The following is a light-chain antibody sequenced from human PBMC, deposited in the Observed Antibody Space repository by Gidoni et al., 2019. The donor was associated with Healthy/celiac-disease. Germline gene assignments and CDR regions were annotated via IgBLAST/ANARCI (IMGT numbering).Light chain of an antibody. CDR2: EDN. CDR1: SGSIASNY. Sequence: ESPGKTVTISCTRSSGSIASNYVQWYQQRPGSAPPTVIYEDNQRPSGVPDRFPGSIDSSSNSASLTISGLKTEDVADYYCQSYDSSNPWVFGGGPKLTVL. V-gene: IGLV6-57*03. J-gene: IGLJ3*02. CDR3: QSYDSSNPWV.